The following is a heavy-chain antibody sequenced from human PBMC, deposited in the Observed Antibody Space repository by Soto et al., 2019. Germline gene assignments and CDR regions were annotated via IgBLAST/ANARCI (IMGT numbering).Heavy chain of an antibody. D-gene: IGHD2-8*01. CDR3: AKDRPNGVWESPLRIYYFDY. CDR1: GFTFSSYA. CDR2: ISGSGGST. Sequence: GESLKISCAASGFTFSSYAMSWVRQAPGKGLEWVSAISGSGGSTYYADSVKGRFTISRDNSKNTLYLQMNSLRAEDTAVYYCAKDRPNGVWESPLRIYYFDYWGQGTLVTISS. J-gene: IGHJ4*02. V-gene: IGHV3-23*01.